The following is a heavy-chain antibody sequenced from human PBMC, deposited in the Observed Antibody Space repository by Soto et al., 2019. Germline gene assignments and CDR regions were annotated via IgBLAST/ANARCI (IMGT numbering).Heavy chain of an antibody. CDR1: GFTFSDYY. D-gene: IGHD6-13*01. J-gene: IGHJ4*02. Sequence: QVQLVESGGGLVKPGGSLRLSCAVSGFTFSDYYMTWIRQAPGKGLEWVSYISSSTSHTNYADSVKDRFTISRDNAKNSLFPQMNSLRAEDTAVYYCARGRGAAADYFDFWGQGTLVTVSS. CDR2: ISSSTSHT. V-gene: IGHV3-11*05. CDR3: ARGRGAAADYFDF.